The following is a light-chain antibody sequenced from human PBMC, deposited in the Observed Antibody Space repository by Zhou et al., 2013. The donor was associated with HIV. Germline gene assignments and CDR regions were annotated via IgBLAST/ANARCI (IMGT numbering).Light chain of an antibody. V-gene: IGKV3-20*01. J-gene: IGKJ2*01. CDR3: QQYANSPQT. CDR1: QSLXSSY. CDR2: GAS. Sequence: EIVLTQSPGTLSLSPGERATLSCRASQSLXSSYLAWYQQKPGQAPRLLIYGASSRATGIPDRFSGSGSGTDFTLTISRLEPEDFAVYYCQQYANSPQTFGQGTKVEIK.